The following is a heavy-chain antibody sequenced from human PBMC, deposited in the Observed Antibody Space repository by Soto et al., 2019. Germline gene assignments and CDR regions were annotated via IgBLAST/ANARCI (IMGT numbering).Heavy chain of an antibody. Sequence: GGSLRLSCAASGFTFSNAWMSWVRQAPGKGLEWVGRIKSKTDGGTTDYAAPVKGRFTISRDDSKNTLYLQMNSLKTEDTAVYYCTTDPFYDYIWGSYRLWGQGTLVTVSS. CDR2: IKSKTDGGTT. V-gene: IGHV3-15*01. CDR3: TTDPFYDYIWGSYRL. D-gene: IGHD3-16*02. CDR1: GFTFSNAW. J-gene: IGHJ4*02.